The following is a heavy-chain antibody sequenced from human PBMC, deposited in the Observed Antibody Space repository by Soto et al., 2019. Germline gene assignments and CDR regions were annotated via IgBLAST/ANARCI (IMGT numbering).Heavy chain of an antibody. V-gene: IGHV1-18*01. CDR3: ARVLDASGSYYTDY. J-gene: IGHJ4*02. Sequence: QIQLVHSGAEVKKPGASVKVSCKASGYTFSSIGISWVRQAPGQGLEWMGWISPYKGNTHYAKGLQGRVTRTADTYTSTAYIELRSLRSDDTAVYYCARVLDASGSYYTDYWGEGTLVTVSS. D-gene: IGHD3-10*01. CDR2: ISPYKGNT. CDR1: GYTFSSIG.